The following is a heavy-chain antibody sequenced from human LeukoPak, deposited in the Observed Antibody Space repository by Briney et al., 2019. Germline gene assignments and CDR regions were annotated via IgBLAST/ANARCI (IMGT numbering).Heavy chain of an antibody. CDR3: ARVTGGSYYYEDYFDY. V-gene: IGHV3-7*01. CDR2: IKQDGSEK. D-gene: IGHD1-26*01. CDR1: GFTFSSYW. Sequence: PGGSLRLSCAASGFTFSSYWMSWVRQAPGKGLEWVANIKQDGSEKYYVDSVKGRFTISRDNAKNSLYLQMNSLRAEDTAVYYCARVTGGSYYYEDYFDYWGQGTLVTVSS. J-gene: IGHJ4*02.